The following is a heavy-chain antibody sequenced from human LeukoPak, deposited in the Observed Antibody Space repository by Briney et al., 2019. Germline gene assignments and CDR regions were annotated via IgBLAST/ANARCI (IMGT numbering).Heavy chain of an antibody. CDR2: INHSGST. D-gene: IGHD3-16*02. CDR1: GGSFSGYY. J-gene: IGHJ4*02. V-gene: IGHV4-34*01. Sequence: SETLSLTCAVYGGSFSGYYWSWIRQPPGKGLEWIGEINHSGSTNYNPSLKSRVTISVDTSKNQFSLKLTSVTSADTAVYYCARGRGYNSFDCWGQGTLVTVSS. CDR3: ARGRGYNSFDC.